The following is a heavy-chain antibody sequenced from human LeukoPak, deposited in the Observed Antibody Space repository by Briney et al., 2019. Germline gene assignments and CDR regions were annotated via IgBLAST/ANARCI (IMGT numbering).Heavy chain of an antibody. V-gene: IGHV4-31*03. CDR2: IYDSGTT. CDR1: GGSISNGGYY. D-gene: IGHD3-16*01. CDR3: ARGGDRRGFDY. Sequence: PQTLSLTCTVSGGSISNGGYYWSWIRQHPGKGLEWIGYIYDSGTTYYSPALQSRVTISVDTSDNKFSLKLRSLTAADTAVYYCARGGDRRGFDYWGQGNLCSVSS. J-gene: IGHJ4*02.